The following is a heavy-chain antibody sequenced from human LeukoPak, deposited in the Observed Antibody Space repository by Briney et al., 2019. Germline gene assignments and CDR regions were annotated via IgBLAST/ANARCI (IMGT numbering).Heavy chain of an antibody. CDR1: GFTFSSYS. Sequence: GGSLRLSCAASGFTFSSYSMNWVRQAPGKGLEWVSYISSSSSTIYYADSVEGRFTISRDNAKNSLYLQMNSLRAEDTAVYYCARAADYFDYWGQGTLVTVSS. V-gene: IGHV3-48*01. J-gene: IGHJ4*02. CDR3: ARAADYFDY. CDR2: ISSSSSTI.